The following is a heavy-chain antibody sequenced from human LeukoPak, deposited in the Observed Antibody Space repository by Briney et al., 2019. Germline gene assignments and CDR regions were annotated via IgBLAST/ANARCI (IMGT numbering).Heavy chain of an antibody. D-gene: IGHD3-10*01. J-gene: IGHJ5*02. CDR2: IYYSGST. CDR3: ARESGPRGWFDP. V-gene: IGHV4-59*01. Sequence: SETLSLTCTVSGGSISSYHWSWIRQPPGKGLEWIGYIYYSGSTNYNPSLKSRVTISVDTSKNQFSLKLSSVTAADTAVYYCARESGPRGWFDPWGQGTLVTVSS. CDR1: GGSISSYH.